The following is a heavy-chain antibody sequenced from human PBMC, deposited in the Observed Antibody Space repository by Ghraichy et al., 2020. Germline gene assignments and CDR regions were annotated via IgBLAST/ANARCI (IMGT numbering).Heavy chain of an antibody. Sequence: GGSLRLSCAASGFTFSSYSMNWVRQAPGKGLEWVSYISSSSSTIYYADSVKGRFTISRDNAKNSLYLQMNSLRDEDTAVYYCARIDIVVVTAPFGPYYYYGMDVWGQGTTVTVSS. D-gene: IGHD2-21*02. CDR1: GFTFSSYS. V-gene: IGHV3-48*02. CDR2: ISSSSSTI. CDR3: ARIDIVVVTAPFGPYYYYGMDV. J-gene: IGHJ6*02.